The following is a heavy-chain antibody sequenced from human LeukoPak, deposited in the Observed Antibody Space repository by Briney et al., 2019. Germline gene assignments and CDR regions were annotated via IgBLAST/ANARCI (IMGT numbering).Heavy chain of an antibody. CDR1: GFTFSSYA. CDR2: ISYDGSNK. CDR3: TRAGGFWSGYGMDV. Sequence: PGRSLRLSCAASGFTFSSYAMRWVRQAPGKGLEWVAVISYDGSNKYYADSVKGRFTISRDNSKNTLYLQMNSLRAEDTAVYYCTRAGGFWSGYGMDVWGQGTTVTVSS. J-gene: IGHJ6*02. V-gene: IGHV3-30-3*01. D-gene: IGHD3-3*01.